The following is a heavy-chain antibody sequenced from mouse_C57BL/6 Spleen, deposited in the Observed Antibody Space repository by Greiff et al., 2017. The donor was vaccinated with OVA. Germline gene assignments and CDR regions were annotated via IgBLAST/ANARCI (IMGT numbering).Heavy chain of an antibody. CDR2: INPGSGGT. Sequence: QVQLQQSGAELVRPGTSVKVSCKASGYAFTNYLIEWVKQRPGQGLEWIGVINPGSGGTNYNEKFKGKATLTADQSSSTAYMQLSSLTSEDSAVYFCARWGKSYYYAMDYWGQGTSVTVSS. CDR1: GYAFTNYL. CDR3: ARWGKSYYYAMDY. J-gene: IGHJ4*01. V-gene: IGHV1-54*01.